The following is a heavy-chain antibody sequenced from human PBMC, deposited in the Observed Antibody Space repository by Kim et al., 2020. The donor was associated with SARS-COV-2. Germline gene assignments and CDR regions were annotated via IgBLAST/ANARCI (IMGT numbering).Heavy chain of an antibody. CDR3: ASYYDSIDY. Sequence: SETLSLTCTVSGGSISSYYWSWIRQPPGKGLEWIGYIYYSGSTNYNPSLKSRVTISVDTSKNQFSLKLSSVTAADTAVYYCASYYDSIDYWGQGTLVTVS. V-gene: IGHV4-59*08. CDR2: IYYSGST. CDR1: GGSISSYY. D-gene: IGHD3-22*01. J-gene: IGHJ4*02.